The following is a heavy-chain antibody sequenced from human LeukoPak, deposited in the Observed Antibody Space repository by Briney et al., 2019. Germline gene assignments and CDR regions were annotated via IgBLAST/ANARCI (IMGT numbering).Heavy chain of an antibody. Sequence: PSETLSLTCAVYGGSFSGYYWSWIRQPPGKGPEWIGEINHSGSTNYNPSLKSRVTISVDTSKNQFSLKLSSVTAADTAVYYCARSEIRFLEWFAEDAFDIWGQGTMVTVSS. CDR1: GGSFSGYY. CDR2: INHSGST. D-gene: IGHD3-3*01. V-gene: IGHV4-34*01. CDR3: ARSEIRFLEWFAEDAFDI. J-gene: IGHJ3*02.